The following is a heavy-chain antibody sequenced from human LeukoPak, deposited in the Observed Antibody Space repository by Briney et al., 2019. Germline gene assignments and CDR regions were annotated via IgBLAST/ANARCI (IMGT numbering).Heavy chain of an antibody. V-gene: IGHV3-48*01. J-gene: IGHJ4*02. CDR2: ISSSSSTI. Sequence: QTGGSLRLSCAASGFTFSSYSMNWVRQAPGEGLEWVSYISSSSSTIYYADSVKGRFTISRDNAKNSLCLQMNSLRAEDTAVYYCARDSGPYYDFWSGYYDYWGQGTLVTVSS. CDR1: GFTFSSYS. D-gene: IGHD3-3*01. CDR3: ARDSGPYYDFWSGYYDY.